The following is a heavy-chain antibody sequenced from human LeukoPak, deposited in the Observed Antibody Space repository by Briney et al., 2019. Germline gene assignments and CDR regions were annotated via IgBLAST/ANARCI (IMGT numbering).Heavy chain of an antibody. J-gene: IGHJ4*02. CDR2: IWYDGSNK. Sequence: GGSLRLSCAASGFTFSTYGMHWVRQAPGKGLEWVAFIWYDGSNKYYADSVKGRFTISRDNSENTLYLQTNSLRAEDTAVYYCAKDYYGSGSYWANWGQGTLVTVSS. D-gene: IGHD3-10*01. CDR3: AKDYYGSGSYWAN. V-gene: IGHV3-30*02. CDR1: GFTFSTYG.